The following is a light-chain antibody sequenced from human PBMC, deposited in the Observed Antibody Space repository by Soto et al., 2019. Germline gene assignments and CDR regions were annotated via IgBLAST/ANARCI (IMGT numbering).Light chain of an antibody. CDR3: CSYGRSVV. J-gene: IGLJ2*01. Sequence: QSVLTQPASVSGSPGQSITISCTGISNDVWTYNLVSWYQHHPGKAPKLIIYEASKRPSGVPNRFSGSKSGNTASLTISGLHAEDEADYYCCSYGRSVVFGGGTQLTVL. CDR2: EAS. CDR1: SNDVWTYNL. V-gene: IGLV2-23*01.